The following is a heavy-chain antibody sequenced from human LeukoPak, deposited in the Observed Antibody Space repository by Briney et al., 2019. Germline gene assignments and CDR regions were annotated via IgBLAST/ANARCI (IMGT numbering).Heavy chain of an antibody. CDR3: ARGTVDTAMVPFDY. CDR1: GYTFTSYD. CDR2: MNPNSGNT. J-gene: IGHJ4*02. D-gene: IGHD5-18*01. V-gene: IGHV1-8*01. Sequence: ASVKVSCKASGYTFTSYDINWVRQATGQGLEWMGWMNPNSGNTGYAQKFQGRVTMTRNTSISTAYMELSSLRSEDTAVYYCARGTVDTAMVPFDYWGQGTLVTVSS.